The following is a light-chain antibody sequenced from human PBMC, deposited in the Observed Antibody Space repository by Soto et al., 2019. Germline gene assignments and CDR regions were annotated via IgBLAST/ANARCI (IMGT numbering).Light chain of an antibody. Sequence: QSVVTQEPSLTVPPGGTVTLTCGSSTGAVTSGHYPYWFQQKPGQAPRTLIYDTKNKHSWTPARLSASLLGGKAALTLSGAQPEDEADYYCLLSYSGARVFGGGTKPTVL. CDR2: DTK. CDR1: TGAVTSGHY. J-gene: IGLJ3*02. CDR3: LLSYSGARV. V-gene: IGLV7-46*01.